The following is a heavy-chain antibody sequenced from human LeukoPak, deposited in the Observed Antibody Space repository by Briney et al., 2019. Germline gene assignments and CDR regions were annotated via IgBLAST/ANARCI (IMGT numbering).Heavy chain of an antibody. D-gene: IGHD2-8*01. CDR2: INPNSGAT. CDR1: GYTFTGHY. V-gene: IGHV1-2*02. Sequence: GASVKVSCKASGYTFTGHYMHWVRQAPGQGLEWMGWINPNSGATNYAQKFQGRVTMTRGTSISTVYMELSRLKSDDTAVYYCAKNGAPGPHYYYMDVWGRGTTVTVSS. J-gene: IGHJ6*03. CDR3: AKNGAPGPHYYYMDV.